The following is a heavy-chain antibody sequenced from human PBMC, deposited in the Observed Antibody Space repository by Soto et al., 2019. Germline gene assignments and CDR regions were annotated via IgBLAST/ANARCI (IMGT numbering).Heavy chain of an antibody. CDR1: GFTFRSYG. CDR3: AKSLVAGHTIYSYGMDV. Sequence: GGSLRLSCAASGFTFRSYGMHWVRQAPGKGLEWVALISYDGSNKYYADSVKGRFTISRDNSKNTLFLQMNSLRAEDTAVYYCAKSLVAGHTIYSYGMDVWGPGTTVTVSS. CDR2: ISYDGSNK. V-gene: IGHV3-30*18. J-gene: IGHJ6*02. D-gene: IGHD6-19*01.